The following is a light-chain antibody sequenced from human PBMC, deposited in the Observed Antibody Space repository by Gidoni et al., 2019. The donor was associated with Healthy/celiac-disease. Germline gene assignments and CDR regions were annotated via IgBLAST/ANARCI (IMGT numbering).Light chain of an antibody. CDR2: DAS. CDR1: QSISSW. J-gene: IGKJ2*01. CDR3: QQYNSYWYT. Sequence: DIQMTPSPSTLSASVGDRVTITCRASQSISSWLAWYQQKPGKAPKLLIYDASSLESGVPSRFSGSGSGTEFTLTISSLQPDDFATYYCQQYNSYWYTFGQGTKLEIK. V-gene: IGKV1-5*01.